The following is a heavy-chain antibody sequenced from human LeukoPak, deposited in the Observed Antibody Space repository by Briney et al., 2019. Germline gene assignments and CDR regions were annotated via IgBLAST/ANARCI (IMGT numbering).Heavy chain of an antibody. D-gene: IGHD3-10*01. J-gene: IGHJ6*02. CDR1: GYTFTGYY. CDR2: INPNSGGT. CDR3: ATGTDSYGSGSFGGMDV. Sequence: ASVKVSCKASGYTFTGYYMHWVRQAPGQGLEWMGWINPNSGGTNYAQKFQGRVTMTRDTSISTAYMELSSLRSEDTAVYFCATGTDSYGSGSFGGMDVWGQGTTVTVSS. V-gene: IGHV1-2*02.